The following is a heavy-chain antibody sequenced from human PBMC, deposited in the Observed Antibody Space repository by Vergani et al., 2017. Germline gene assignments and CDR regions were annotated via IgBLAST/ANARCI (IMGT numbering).Heavy chain of an antibody. V-gene: IGHV3-72*01. CDR2: TRNKANSYTT. Sequence: EVQLVESGGGLVQPGGSLRLSCAASGFTFSDHYMDWVRQAPGKGLEWVGRTRNKANSYTTEYAASVKGRFTISRDDSKNSLYLQMNSLRAEDTAVYYCARPQRGDSKPYGMDVWGQGTTVTVSS. CDR1: GFTFSDHY. D-gene: IGHD1-1*01. CDR3: ARPQRGDSKPYGMDV. J-gene: IGHJ6*02.